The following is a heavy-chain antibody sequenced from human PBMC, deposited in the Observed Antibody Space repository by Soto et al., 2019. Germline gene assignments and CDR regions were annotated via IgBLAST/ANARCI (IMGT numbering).Heavy chain of an antibody. CDR3: ARSGRDGDYAHY. J-gene: IGHJ4*02. D-gene: IGHD4-17*01. Sequence: QLQLQESGPGLVKPSETLSVTCTVSGGSISSSSYYWGWIRQPPGKGLEWIGSIYYSGSTYYNPSLKSRVTISVDTSKNQFSLKLSSVTAADTAVYYCARSGRDGDYAHYWGQGTLVTVSS. V-gene: IGHV4-39*01. CDR2: IYYSGST. CDR1: GGSISSSSYY.